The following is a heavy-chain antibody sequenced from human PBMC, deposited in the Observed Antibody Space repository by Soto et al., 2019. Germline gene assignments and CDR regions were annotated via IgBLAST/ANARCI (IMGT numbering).Heavy chain of an antibody. CDR1: GASIRSTDYY. CDR2: VYYTGST. Sequence: PSETLSLTCTVSGASIRSTDYYWSWIRQAPGKGLEWIGYVYYTGSTYYNPSLISRLTISVDTSKNQFSLKLTSVNAAETAVHYSVRTPREGAVAPNWFDRWGQRTQVTVSS. CDR3: VRTPREGAVAPNWFDR. V-gene: IGHV4-30-4*01. D-gene: IGHD2-15*01. J-gene: IGHJ5*02.